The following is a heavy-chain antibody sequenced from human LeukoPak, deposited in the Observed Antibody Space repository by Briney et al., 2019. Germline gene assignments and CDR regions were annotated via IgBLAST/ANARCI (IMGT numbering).Heavy chain of an antibody. Sequence: GASVKVSCKASGYTFTSYGISWVRQAPGQGLEWMGWISAYNGNTNYAQKLQGRVTMTTDTSTSTAYMELRGLRSDDTAVYYCASLLTGDLPGALDYWGQGTLVTVSS. J-gene: IGHJ4*02. CDR2: ISAYNGNT. V-gene: IGHV1-18*01. D-gene: IGHD7-27*01. CDR1: GYTFTSYG. CDR3: ASLLTGDLPGALDY.